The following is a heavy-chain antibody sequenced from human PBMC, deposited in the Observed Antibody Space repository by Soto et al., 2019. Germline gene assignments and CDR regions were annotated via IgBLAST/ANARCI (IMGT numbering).Heavy chain of an antibody. CDR2: INTDGSST. J-gene: IGHJ4*02. D-gene: IGHD6-13*01. CDR3: TRDPGESSTTWSLYFDS. V-gene: IGHV3-74*01. Sequence: GGSLRLSCAASGFTFSRFWMHWVRQAPGKGLVWVSRINTDGSSTTYADSVKGRFTISRDNAKNTLYLQMDSLRAEDTGVYYCTRDPGESSTTWSLYFDSWGQGTLVTVSS. CDR1: GFTFSRFW.